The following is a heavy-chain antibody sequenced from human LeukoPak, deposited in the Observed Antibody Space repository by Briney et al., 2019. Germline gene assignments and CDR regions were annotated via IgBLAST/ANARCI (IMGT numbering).Heavy chain of an antibody. CDR3: AKGGIAVAGTFPILLFDY. J-gene: IGHJ4*02. V-gene: IGHV3-23*01. D-gene: IGHD6-19*01. Sequence: PGGSLRLSCAASGFTFSSYAMSWVRQAPGKGLEWVSAISGSGGSTYYADYVKGRFTISRDNSKNTLYLQMNSLRAEDTAVYYCAKGGIAVAGTFPILLFDYWGQGTLVTVSS. CDR2: ISGSGGST. CDR1: GFTFSSYA.